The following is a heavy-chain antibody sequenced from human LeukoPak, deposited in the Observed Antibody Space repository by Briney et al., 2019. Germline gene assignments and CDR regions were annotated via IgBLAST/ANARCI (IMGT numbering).Heavy chain of an antibody. CDR1: GGSISSSSYY. D-gene: IGHD5-24*01. Sequence: SETLSLTCTVSGGSISSSSYYWGWFRQPPGKGMEWIGSIYYSGSTYYNPSLKSRVTISVDTSKNQFSLKLSSVTAADTAVYYCARVRRWLQWGIWFDPWGQGTLVTVSS. V-gene: IGHV4-39*01. CDR2: IYYSGST. CDR3: ARVRRWLQWGIWFDP. J-gene: IGHJ5*02.